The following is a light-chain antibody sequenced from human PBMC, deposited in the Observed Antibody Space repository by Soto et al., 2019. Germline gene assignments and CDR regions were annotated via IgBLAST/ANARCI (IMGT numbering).Light chain of an antibody. V-gene: IGKV3-20*01. CDR1: QRISSMY. CDR2: GAS. Sequence: EIVLTQSPATRSLSPGERATLSCRASQRISSMYLAWYQQKPGRAPRLIIYGASRRATGIPERFSGSESGTDFSLTISRLEPEDFAVYYCHQYDIPPQTFGRGTKVDIK. J-gene: IGKJ1*01. CDR3: HQYDIPPQT.